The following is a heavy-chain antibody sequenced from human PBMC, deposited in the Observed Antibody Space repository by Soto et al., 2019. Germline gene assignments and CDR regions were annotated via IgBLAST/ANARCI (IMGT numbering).Heavy chain of an antibody. CDR1: SGTICSHY. J-gene: IGHJ6*02. CDR2: IYYSGRT. V-gene: IGHV4-59*11. Sequence: PPETLSLNCTVYSGTICSHYWTWVRHPQGKGLEWIGYIYYSGRTNYNTSLKSRATTSVDTSKNQSSLKMSSVTAAARAGYYCGRDRGSSDYYYYGMDVWGQGTMVTVSS. CDR3: GRDRGSSDYYYYGMDV. D-gene: IGHD1-26*01.